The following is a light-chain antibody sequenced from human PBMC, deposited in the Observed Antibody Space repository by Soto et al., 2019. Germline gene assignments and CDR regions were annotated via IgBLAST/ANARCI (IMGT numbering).Light chain of an antibody. CDR3: QKFNTGPLT. Sequence: DIQMTQSPSSLSAPVGDRVTITCRASQDISVYLAWYQQKPGKVPKLLVYSASTLQSGVPSRFSGSGSGTAFTLTISSLQPEDVATYFCQKFNTGPLTFGQGTPLEIQ. CDR2: SAS. V-gene: IGKV1-27*01. CDR1: QDISVY. J-gene: IGKJ5*01.